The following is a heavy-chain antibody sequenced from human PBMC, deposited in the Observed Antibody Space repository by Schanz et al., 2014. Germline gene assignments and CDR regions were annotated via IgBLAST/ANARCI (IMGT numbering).Heavy chain of an antibody. J-gene: IGHJ5*01. V-gene: IGHV3-23*01. D-gene: IGHD3-10*01. CDR3: AKDFAGSGIFFNS. Sequence: EVQLLESGGGLVQPGGSLSLSCAASGFTFSSYAMSWVRQAPGKGLEWVSAISGSGSDTYYANSVKGRFTISRDNSRNTLYLQMNSLRAEDTAVYYCAKDFAGSGIFFNSWGQGTLVSVSS. CDR1: GFTFSSYA. CDR2: ISGSGSDT.